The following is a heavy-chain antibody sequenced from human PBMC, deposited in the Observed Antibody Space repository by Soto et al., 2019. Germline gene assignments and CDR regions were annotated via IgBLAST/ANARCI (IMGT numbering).Heavy chain of an antibody. CDR3: ARGMAAAWEACDY. CDR2: IHHSGNT. J-gene: IGHJ4*02. D-gene: IGHD6-13*01. CDR1: GGSSSGSY. Sequence: PSETLSLTCIVSGGSSSGSYWSWIRQTPGKVLEWVGDIHHSGNTNYNPSLKSRVTISEDTSKKQLSLQLSSVTAADTAVYFCARGMAAAWEACDYWGQGTLVTVSS. V-gene: IGHV4-34*01.